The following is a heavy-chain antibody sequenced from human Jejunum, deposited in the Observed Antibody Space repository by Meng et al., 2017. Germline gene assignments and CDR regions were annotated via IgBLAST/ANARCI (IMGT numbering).Heavy chain of an antibody. CDR2: IGTADDT. D-gene: IGHD5-24*01. CDR1: GFTLSRYD. J-gene: IGHJ4*01. Sequence: GESLQISCAASGFTLSRYDMHWVRQVAGKGLEWVSAIGTADDTYYSDSVKGRFTISRENAKSSLYLQMNSLRAGDTAVYYCAREGREGAGGHWLQPLEYWGHGTRVTVSS. V-gene: IGHV3-13*01. CDR3: AREGREGAGGHWLQPLEY.